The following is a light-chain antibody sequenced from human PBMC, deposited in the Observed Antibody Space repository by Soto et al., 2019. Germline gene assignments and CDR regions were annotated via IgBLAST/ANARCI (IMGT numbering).Light chain of an antibody. Sequence: ELVMTQSPVTLSVSPGERAALSCRASQSVSSNLAWYQQKPGQTPRLLIYGASTSATGIPDRFSGSGSGTEFTLTISSLQSEDFAVYYCQHYNNWPLTFGGGTKVEI. CDR3: QHYNNWPLT. CDR2: GAS. CDR1: QSVSSN. V-gene: IGKV3-15*01. J-gene: IGKJ4*01.